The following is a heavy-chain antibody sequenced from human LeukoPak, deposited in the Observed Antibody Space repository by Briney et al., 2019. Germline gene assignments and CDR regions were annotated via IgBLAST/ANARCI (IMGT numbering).Heavy chain of an antibody. J-gene: IGHJ1*01. CDR3: AASIAARPRYFQH. CDR1: GGSISSYY. V-gene: IGHV4-59*08. CDR2: NYYRGST. Sequence: PSETLSLTCTVSGGSISSYYWSWIRQPPGKGLEWIGYNYYRGSTNYNPSLKSRVTISVDTSKNQFSLKLSSVTAADTAVYYCAASIAARPRYFQHWGQGTLVTVSS. D-gene: IGHD6-6*01.